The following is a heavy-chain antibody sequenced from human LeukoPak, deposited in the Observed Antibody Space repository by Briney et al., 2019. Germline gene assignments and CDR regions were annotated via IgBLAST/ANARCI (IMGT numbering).Heavy chain of an antibody. CDR2: INPNSGDT. CDR1: GYTFTAYY. CDR3: ARRLSTWSESWFDP. J-gene: IGHJ5*02. D-gene: IGHD6-13*01. V-gene: IGHV1-2*02. Sequence: ASVKVSCKASGYTFTAYYIHWVRPAPGQGREWMGWINPNSGDTSYAQKFQGRVTMTRDTSITTAYMDLTSLTSDDTAVYYCARRLSTWSESWFDPWGQGTLVTVSS.